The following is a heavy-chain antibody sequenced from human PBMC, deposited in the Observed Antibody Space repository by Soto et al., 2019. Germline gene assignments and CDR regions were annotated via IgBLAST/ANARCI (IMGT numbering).Heavy chain of an antibody. CDR3: AGSGYYDSSGPDDY. D-gene: IGHD3-22*01. CDR2: IYHSGST. Sequence: PSETLSLTCAVSGGSISSTNWWSWLRQPPGRGLEWIGEIYHSGSTNYNPSLKSRVTISVDKSKNQFSLKLSSVTAADTAVYYCAGSGYYDSSGPDDYWGQGTLVTVSS. V-gene: IGHV4-4*02. CDR1: GGSISSTNW. J-gene: IGHJ4*02.